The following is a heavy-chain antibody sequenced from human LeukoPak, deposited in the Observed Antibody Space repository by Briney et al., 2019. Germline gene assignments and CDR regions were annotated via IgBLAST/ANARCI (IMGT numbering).Heavy chain of an antibody. D-gene: IGHD3-22*01. CDR2: ITSSSSYI. CDR3: ARDRDYDSSGYSYYFDY. V-gene: IGHV3-21*01. J-gene: IGHJ4*02. CDR1: GFTYSRYS. Sequence: GGSLRLSCAASGFTYSRYSMTWVRQAPGKGLEWVSSITSSSSYIYYADSVKGRFTISRDNAKNSLYLQMNSLRAEDTAVYYCARDRDYDSSGYSYYFDYWGQGTLVTVSS.